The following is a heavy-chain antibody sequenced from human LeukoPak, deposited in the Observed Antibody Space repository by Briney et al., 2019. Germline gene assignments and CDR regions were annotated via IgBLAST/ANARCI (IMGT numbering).Heavy chain of an antibody. D-gene: IGHD4-17*01. V-gene: IGHV1-69*13. Sequence: SVKVSCKASGGTFSSYAISWVRQAPGQGLEWMGGIIPISGTANYAQKFQGRVTITADESTSTAYMELSSLRSEDTAVYYCARSILSTVSPDYWGQGTRVTVSS. CDR1: GGTFSSYA. CDR3: ARSILSTVSPDY. CDR2: IIPISGTA. J-gene: IGHJ4*02.